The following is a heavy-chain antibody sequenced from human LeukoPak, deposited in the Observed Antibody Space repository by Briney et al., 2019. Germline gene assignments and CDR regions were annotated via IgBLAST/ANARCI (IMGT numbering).Heavy chain of an antibody. Sequence: GGSLRLSCAASGFTFSSYAMSWVRQAPGKGLEWVSAISGSGGSTYYADSVKGRFTISRDNSKNTLYLQMNSLRAVDTAVYYCAKSWAMVSWSDYWGQGTLVTVSS. CDR3: AKSWAMVSWSDY. D-gene: IGHD5-18*01. CDR2: ISGSGGST. CDR1: GFTFSSYA. V-gene: IGHV3-23*01. J-gene: IGHJ4*02.